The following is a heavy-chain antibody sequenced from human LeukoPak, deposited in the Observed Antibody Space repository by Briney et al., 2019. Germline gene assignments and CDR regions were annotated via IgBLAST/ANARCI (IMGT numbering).Heavy chain of an antibody. J-gene: IGHJ4*02. CDR2: ISAYNGNT. Sequence: ASVKVSCKASGYTFTSYGISWVRQAPGQGLEWMGWISAYNGNTNYAQKLQGRVTMTTDTSTSTAYMELRSLRSDDTAVYYCARHRPVLRYFDWSKGNFDYWGQGTLVTVSS. CDR3: ARHRPVLRYFDWSKGNFDY. V-gene: IGHV1-18*01. D-gene: IGHD3-9*01. CDR1: GYTFTSYG.